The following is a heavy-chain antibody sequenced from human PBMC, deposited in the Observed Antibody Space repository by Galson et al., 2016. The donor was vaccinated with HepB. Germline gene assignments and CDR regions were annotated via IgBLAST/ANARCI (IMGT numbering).Heavy chain of an antibody. D-gene: IGHD2-15*01. CDR2: LSSSGAST. J-gene: IGHJ6*02. Sequence: SLRLSCAASGFSFSRHAMSWVRQPPGKGLEWVSGLSSSGASTYYADSVKGRFTISRDNSKNALFLQMTTLRAEDTALYYCARNQELYCSGGSCYSRVEYGLDVWGQGTTVTVSS. CDR1: GFSFSRHA. CDR3: ARNQELYCSGGSCYSRVEYGLDV. V-gene: IGHV3-23*01.